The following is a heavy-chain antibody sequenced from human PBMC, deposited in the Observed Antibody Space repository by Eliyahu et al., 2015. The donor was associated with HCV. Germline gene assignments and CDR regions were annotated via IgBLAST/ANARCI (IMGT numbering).Heavy chain of an antibody. CDR1: GYTFTSYA. V-gene: IGHV1-3*01. CDR3: ARGEWELLLGYYYYGMDV. D-gene: IGHD1-26*01. CDR2: INAGNGNT. J-gene: IGHJ6*02. Sequence: QVQLVQSGAEVKKPGASVKVSCKASGYTFTSYAMHWVRQAPGQRLEWMGWINAGNGNTKYSQKFQGRVTITRDTSASTAYMELSSLRSEDTAVYYCARGEWELLLGYYYYGMDVWGQGTTVTVSS.